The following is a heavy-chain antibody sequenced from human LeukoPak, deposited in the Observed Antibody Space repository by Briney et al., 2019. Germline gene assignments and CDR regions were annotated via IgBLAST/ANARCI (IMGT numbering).Heavy chain of an antibody. J-gene: IGHJ4*02. V-gene: IGHV4-39*01. CDR3: ARLDYGLFDY. CDR2: IYYSGRT. D-gene: IGHD4-17*01. CDR1: GGSISSSDFY. Sequence: SETLSLTCTVSGGSISSSDFYWGWIRQPPGKGLEWIGSIYYSGRTYYNPSLKSRVTISVDTSKNQFSLKLSSVTAADTAVYYCARLDYGLFDYWGQGTLVTVSS.